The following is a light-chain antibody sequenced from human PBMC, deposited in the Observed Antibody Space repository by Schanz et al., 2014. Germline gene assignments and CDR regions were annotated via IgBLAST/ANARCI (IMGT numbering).Light chain of an antibody. CDR1: SSNIGSNY. CDR2: GNS. J-gene: IGLJ2*01. Sequence: QSVLTQPPSASGTPGQRVTISCSGSSSNIGSNYVYWYQQLPGTAPKLLIYGNSNRPSGVPDRFSGSKSGTSVSLAISGLQSEDEADYYCAAWDDSLSAHVVFGGGTKLTVL. CDR3: AAWDDSLSAHVV. V-gene: IGLV1-47*02.